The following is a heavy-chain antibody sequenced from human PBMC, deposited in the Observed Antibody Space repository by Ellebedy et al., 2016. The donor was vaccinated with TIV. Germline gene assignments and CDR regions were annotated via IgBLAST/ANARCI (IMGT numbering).Heavy chain of an antibody. V-gene: IGHV1-18*04. CDR1: GYTFTNYG. CDR2: ISPYNGHT. D-gene: IGHD3-9*01. J-gene: IGHJ4*02. CDR3: AIEGYDIVTGFYKPGHY. Sequence: AASVKVSCKASGYTFTNYGISWVRQAPGQGFEWMGWISPYNGHTNYAQKFQGRVTMTTDTSTSTAYMELRSLRSDDTAVYYCAIEGYDIVTGFYKPGHYWGQGTLVNVSS.